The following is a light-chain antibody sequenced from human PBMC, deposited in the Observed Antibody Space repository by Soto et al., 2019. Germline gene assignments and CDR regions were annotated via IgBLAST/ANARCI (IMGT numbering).Light chain of an antibody. V-gene: IGKV1-33*01. CDR2: DAS. J-gene: IGKJ3*01. Sequence: DIQMTQSPSSLSASVGDRVTITCQASQDISTYLNWYQQKPVKAPKLLIYDASNLETGVPSRFSGSGSGTDFTFTISSLQPEDIATYYCQQYDNLPFTFGPGTKVDI. CDR3: QQYDNLPFT. CDR1: QDISTY.